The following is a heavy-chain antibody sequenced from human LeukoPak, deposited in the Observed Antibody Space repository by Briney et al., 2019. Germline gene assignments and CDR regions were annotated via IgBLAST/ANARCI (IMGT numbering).Heavy chain of an antibody. Sequence: ASVKVSCKASGYTFTSYDINWVRQATGRGLEWMGWMNPNSGNTGYAQKFQGRVTMTRNTSISTAYMELSSLRSEDTAVYYCARVRAVADPFDYWGQGTLVTVSS. CDR3: ARVRAVADPFDY. V-gene: IGHV1-8*01. J-gene: IGHJ4*02. CDR1: GYTFTSYD. CDR2: MNPNSGNT. D-gene: IGHD6-19*01.